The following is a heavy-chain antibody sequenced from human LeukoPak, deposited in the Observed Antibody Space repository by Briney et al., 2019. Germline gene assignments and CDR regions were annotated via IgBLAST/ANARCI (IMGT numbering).Heavy chain of an antibody. CDR3: ARGGGLLYFGELTD. V-gene: IGHV3-53*01. D-gene: IGHD3-10*01. CDR1: GFTVSSNH. CDR2: IYSGGNT. Sequence: GGSLRLSCAASGFTVSSNHMSWVRQAPGKGLEWVSGIYSGGNTYYADSVKGRFTISRDNSKNTLYLQMNSLRAEDTAVYYCARGGGLLYFGELTDWGQGTLVTVSS. J-gene: IGHJ4*02.